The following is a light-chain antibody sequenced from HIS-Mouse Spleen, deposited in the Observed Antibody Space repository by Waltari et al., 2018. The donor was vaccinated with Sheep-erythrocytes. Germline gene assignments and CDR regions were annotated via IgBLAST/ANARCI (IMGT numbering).Light chain of an antibody. CDR2: DVS. CDR1: SSDVGSYNY. CDR3: CSYAGSYNHV. Sequence: QSALTQPASVSGSPGQSITISCTGTSSDVGSYNYVSWYQHHPGKAPKLIIYDVSKRPSGVPDRFSGSKSGNTASLTISGLQAEDEADYYCCSYAGSYNHVFATGTKVTVL. V-gene: IGLV2-11*01. J-gene: IGLJ1*01.